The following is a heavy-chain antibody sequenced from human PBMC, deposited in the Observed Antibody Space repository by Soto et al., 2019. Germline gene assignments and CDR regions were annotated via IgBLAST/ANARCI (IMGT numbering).Heavy chain of an antibody. CDR1: GYTFTSYG. V-gene: IGHV1-18*01. CDR2: ISAHNGNT. D-gene: IGHD1-1*01. J-gene: IGHJ4*02. CDR3: ARGRYGDY. Sequence: QVHLVQSGAEVKKPGASVKVSCKASGYTFTSYGITWVRQAPGQGLGWMGWISAHNGNTDYAQKLQGRVIVTRDTSTGTAYMELRSLISDDTAVYYCARGRYGDYWGQGALVTVSS.